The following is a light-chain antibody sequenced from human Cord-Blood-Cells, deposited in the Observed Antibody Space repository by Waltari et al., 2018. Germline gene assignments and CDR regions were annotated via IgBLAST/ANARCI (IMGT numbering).Light chain of an antibody. V-gene: IGKV3-20*01. J-gene: IGKJ3*01. CDR1: QSVSSSY. CDR2: GAS. Sequence: EIVLTQSPGTLSLSPGERAPLSSRASQSVSSSYLAWYQQKPCQAPRLLIYGASSRATGIPDRFSGSGSGTDFTLTISRLEPEDFAVYYCQQYGSSPLFTFGPGTKVDIK. CDR3: QQYGSSPLFT.